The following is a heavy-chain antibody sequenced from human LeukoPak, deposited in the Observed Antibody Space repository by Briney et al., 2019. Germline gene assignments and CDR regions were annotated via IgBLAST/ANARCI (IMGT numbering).Heavy chain of an antibody. J-gene: IGHJ4*02. CDR3: ARDVTLGNFDY. D-gene: IGHD3-16*01. CDR2: ISSSSSYI. CDR1: GFTFSSYS. V-gene: IGHV3-21*01. Sequence: PGGSLRLSCAASGFTFSSYSMNWVRQAPGKGLEWVSSISSSSSYIYYADSVKGRFTISRDNAKNSLYLQMNSLRAEDTAVYYCARDVTLGNFDYWGQGILVIVSS.